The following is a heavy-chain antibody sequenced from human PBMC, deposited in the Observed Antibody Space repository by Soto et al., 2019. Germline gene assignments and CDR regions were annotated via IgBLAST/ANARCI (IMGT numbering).Heavy chain of an antibody. CDR2: FDPEDGET. D-gene: IGHD3-3*01. Sequence: GASVKVSCKVSGYTLTELSMHWVRQAPGKGLEWMGGFDPEDGETIYAQKFQGRVTMTEDTSTDTAYMELSSLRSDDTAVYYCARPSKGRSLKDYNWFDPWGQGTLVTVSS. CDR3: ARPSKGRSLKDYNWFDP. J-gene: IGHJ5*02. V-gene: IGHV1-24*01. CDR1: GYTLTELS.